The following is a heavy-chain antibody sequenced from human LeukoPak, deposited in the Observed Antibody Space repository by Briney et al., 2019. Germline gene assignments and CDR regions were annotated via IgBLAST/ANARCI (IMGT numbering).Heavy chain of an antibody. CDR3: ARDVLLSHLYYYYYGMDV. CDR2: INPNSGGT. D-gene: IGHD3-10*01. Sequence: ASVKVSCKASGYTFTGYYMHWVRQAPGQGLEWMGRINPNSGGTNYAQKFQGGVTMTRDTSISTAYMELSRLRSDDTAVYYCARDVLLSHLYYYYYGMDVWGQGTTVTVSS. CDR1: GYTFTGYY. V-gene: IGHV1-2*06. J-gene: IGHJ6*02.